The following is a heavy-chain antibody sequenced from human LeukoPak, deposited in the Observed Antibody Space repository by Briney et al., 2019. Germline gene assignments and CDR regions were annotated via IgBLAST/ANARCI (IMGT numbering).Heavy chain of an antibody. Sequence: PRGSLRLSPAASGFTFSRNAIHWVRQGPRKGLEWVAYIAHHGFNTYYADSVKGRFTISRDNSKRTLYLQMNSLRPDDTAVYYCAKDGFWSCTDWGQGTLVTVSS. CDR3: AKDGFWSCTD. J-gene: IGHJ4*02. D-gene: IGHD2-8*02. CDR2: IAHHGFNT. CDR1: GFTFSRNA. V-gene: IGHV3-30*02.